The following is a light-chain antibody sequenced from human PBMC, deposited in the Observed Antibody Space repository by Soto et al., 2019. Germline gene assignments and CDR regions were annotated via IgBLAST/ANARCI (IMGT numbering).Light chain of an antibody. CDR3: SSYASSSSYV. CDR1: SSDVGGYNH. J-gene: IGLJ1*01. V-gene: IGLV2-14*01. CDR2: EVT. Sequence: QSVLTQPAAVSGSPGQSITISCTGTSSDVGGYNHVSWYQIHPGKAPKLIIYEVTSRPSGVSYRFSGSKSGNSASLTISGLQAEDEADYYCSSYASSSSYVFGGGTKV.